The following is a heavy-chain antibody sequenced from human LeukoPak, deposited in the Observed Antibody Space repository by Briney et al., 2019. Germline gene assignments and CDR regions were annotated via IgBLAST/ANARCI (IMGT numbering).Heavy chain of an antibody. D-gene: IGHD2-2*02. J-gene: IGHJ4*02. Sequence: GASVKVSCKASGYTFTGYYMPWVRQAPGQGLEWMGWINPNSGGTNYAQKFQGRVTMTRDTSISTAYMALSRLRSDDTAVYYCARPGYCSSTSCYTKYNFNWGQGTLVTVSS. V-gene: IGHV1-2*02. CDR3: ARPGYCSSTSCYTKYNFN. CDR1: GYTFTGYY. CDR2: INPNSGGT.